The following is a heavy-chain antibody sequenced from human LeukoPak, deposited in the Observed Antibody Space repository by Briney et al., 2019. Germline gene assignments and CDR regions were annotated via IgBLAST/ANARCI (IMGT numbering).Heavy chain of an antibody. Sequence: PSETLSLTCTVSGGSVSNYYWSWIRQPPGKGLEWIGDIFYSGGTNYNPSLKSRVTISIDTSKNQFSLELSSVTAADSAVYYCARPPLLDYWGQGTLVTVSS. CDR1: GGSVSNYY. J-gene: IGHJ4*02. CDR3: ARPPLLDY. V-gene: IGHV4-59*08. CDR2: IFYSGGT.